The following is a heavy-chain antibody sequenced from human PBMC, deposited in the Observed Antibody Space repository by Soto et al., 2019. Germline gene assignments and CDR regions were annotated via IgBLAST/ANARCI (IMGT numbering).Heavy chain of an antibody. Sequence: PXEALSLACTVAGCSISSGDYYWSWIRQPRGKGLEWIGYIYYSGSTYYNPSLKSRVTISVDTSKNQFSLKLSSVTATDTAVYYCARGDSRSVSTSYYFDYWGQGTVVTVTS. CDR3: ARGDSRSVSTSYYFDY. CDR1: GCSISSGDYY. V-gene: IGHV4-30-4*01. CDR2: IYYSGST. D-gene: IGHD6-13*01. J-gene: IGHJ4*02.